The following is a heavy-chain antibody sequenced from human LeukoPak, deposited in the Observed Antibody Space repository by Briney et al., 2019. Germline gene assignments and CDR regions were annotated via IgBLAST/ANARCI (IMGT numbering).Heavy chain of an antibody. D-gene: IGHD2-21*02. Sequence: GASVKVSCKASGYTFTSYYMHWVRQAPGQGLEWMGIINPSGGSTSYAQKFQGRVTMTRDTSTSTVYIELSSLRSEDTAVYYCARAGDQSCGGDCYKGDYWGQGTLVTVSS. CDR2: INPSGGST. CDR3: ARAGDQSCGGDCYKGDY. V-gene: IGHV1-46*01. J-gene: IGHJ4*02. CDR1: GYTFTSYY.